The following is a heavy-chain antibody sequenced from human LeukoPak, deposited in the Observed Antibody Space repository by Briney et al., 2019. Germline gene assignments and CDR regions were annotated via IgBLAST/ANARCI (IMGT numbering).Heavy chain of an antibody. CDR1: GGSISSGGYY. J-gene: IGHJ4*02. CDR3: ARDFYGRIVGATTFLDY. D-gene: IGHD1-26*01. Sequence: SQTLSLTCTVSGGSISSGGYYWSWIRQPPGKGLEWIGYIYHSGSTYYNPSLKSRVTISVDRSKNQFSLKLSSVTAADTAVYYCARDFYGRIVGATTFLDYWGQGTLVTVSS. CDR2: IYHSGST. V-gene: IGHV4-30-2*01.